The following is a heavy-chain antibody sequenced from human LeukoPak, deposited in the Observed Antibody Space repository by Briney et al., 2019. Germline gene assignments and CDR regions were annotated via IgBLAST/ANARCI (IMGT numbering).Heavy chain of an antibody. CDR3: ATQAAALGYYYYMDV. J-gene: IGHJ6*03. D-gene: IGHD6-13*01. Sequence: ASVKVSCKASGYTFTGYYMHWVRQAPGQGLEWMGWINPNSGGTNYAQKFQGRVTMTRDTSISTAYMELSRLRSDDTAVYYCATQAAALGYYYYMDVWGEGTTVTVSS. CDR2: INPNSGGT. CDR1: GYTFTGYY. V-gene: IGHV1-2*02.